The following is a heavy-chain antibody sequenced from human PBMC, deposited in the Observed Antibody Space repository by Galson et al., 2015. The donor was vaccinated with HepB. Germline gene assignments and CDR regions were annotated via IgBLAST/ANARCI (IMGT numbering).Heavy chain of an antibody. CDR1: GFTFSYYA. Sequence: SLRLSCAASGFTFSYYAMSWVRQAPGKGLEWVSAITPSGDNTYSADSMKGRFTISRDNSKNTLFLQMNSLRPDDTAIYFCAKVFPEKTDGWYRQALYYFDSWGHRTRVTVSS. V-gene: IGHV3-23*01. D-gene: IGHD6-19*01. CDR2: ITPSGDNT. J-gene: IGHJ4*01. CDR3: AKVFPEKTDGWYRQALYYFDS.